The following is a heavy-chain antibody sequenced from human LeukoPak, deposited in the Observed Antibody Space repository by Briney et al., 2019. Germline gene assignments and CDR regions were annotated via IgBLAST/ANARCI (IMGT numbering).Heavy chain of an antibody. Sequence: GRSLRLSCAASGFTFSNYGMHWVRRAPGKGLEWLAIMWYDGSIKYYADSAKGRFTISRDNSKNTVFLQMNSLRAEDTAVYYCARGRDGHNYHYHFYMEGWGKGTTVTVSS. J-gene: IGHJ6*03. CDR1: GFTFSNYG. CDR3: ARGRDGHNYHYHFYMEG. CDR2: MWYDGSIK. V-gene: IGHV3-33*02. D-gene: IGHD5-24*01.